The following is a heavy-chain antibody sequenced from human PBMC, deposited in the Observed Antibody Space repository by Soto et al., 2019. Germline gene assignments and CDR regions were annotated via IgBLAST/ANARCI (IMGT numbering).Heavy chain of an antibody. V-gene: IGHV1-3*01. CDR3: AREALLNWFDP. CDR1: GYTFISYP. CDR2: INAGDDTT. J-gene: IGHJ5*02. Sequence: GASVKVSCKASGYTFISYPLHWVRQAPGQRPEWMGWINAGDDTTQYSQKFQGRVTITRDTSASTGYMELTSLRSEDTAVYYCAREALLNWFDPWGQGTLVTVSS. D-gene: IGHD2-15*01.